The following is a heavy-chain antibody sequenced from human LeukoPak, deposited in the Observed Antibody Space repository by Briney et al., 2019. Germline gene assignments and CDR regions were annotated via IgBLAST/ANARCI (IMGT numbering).Heavy chain of an antibody. CDR3: ARTILAP. V-gene: IGHV3-7*05. D-gene: IGHD3-3*01. Sequence: GGSLRLSCAASGFTFGNYWMGWVRQAPGEGLEWLAIIKQDGSDKYYVDSVKGRFTISRDNTKKALFLQMNSLRSEDTAIYYCARTILAPWGQGTLV. CDR1: GFTFGNYW. CDR2: IKQDGSDK. J-gene: IGHJ5*02.